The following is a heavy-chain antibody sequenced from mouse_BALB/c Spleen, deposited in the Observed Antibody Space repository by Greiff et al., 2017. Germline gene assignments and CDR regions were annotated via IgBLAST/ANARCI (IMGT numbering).Heavy chain of an antibody. D-gene: IGHD2-2*01. J-gene: IGHJ2*01. V-gene: IGHV14-3*02. CDR1: GFNIKDTY. CDR3: ARDGYDGYFDY. CDR2: IDPANGNT. Sequence: EVKLMESGAELVKPGASVKLSCTASGFNIKDTYMHWVKQRPEQGLEWIGRIDPANGNTKYDPKFQGKATITADTSSNTAYLQLSSLTSEDTAVYYCARDGYDGYFDYWGQGTTLTVSS.